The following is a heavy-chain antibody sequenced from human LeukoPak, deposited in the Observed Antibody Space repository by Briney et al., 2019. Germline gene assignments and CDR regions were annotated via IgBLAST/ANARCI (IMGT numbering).Heavy chain of an antibody. CDR1: GGTFSSYA. CDR3: ARDRGVWGDYYYMDV. D-gene: IGHD2-8*01. V-gene: IGHV1-69*05. CDR2: IIPIFGTA. Sequence: GASVKVSCKASGGTFSSYAISWVRQAPGQGREWMGGIIPIFGTANYAQKFQGRVTITTDESTSTAYMELSSLRSEDTAVYYCARDRGVWGDYYYMDVWGKGTTVTVSS. J-gene: IGHJ6*03.